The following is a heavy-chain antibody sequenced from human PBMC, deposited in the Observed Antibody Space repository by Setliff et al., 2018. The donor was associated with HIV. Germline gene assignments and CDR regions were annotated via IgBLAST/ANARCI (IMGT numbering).Heavy chain of an antibody. J-gene: IGHJ3*02. CDR3: ARVREGFLPYDAFEI. CDR2: IYHTGST. CDR1: GNSITRDYQ. D-gene: IGHD3-3*01. Sequence: SETLSLTCTVSGNSITRDYQWGWIRQPPGKGLEWIGSIYHTGSTYYNPSLKGRVTISVDTPKNQYSLNLKSVTAADTAVYYCARVREGFLPYDAFEIWGQGTMVTVSS. V-gene: IGHV4-38-2*02.